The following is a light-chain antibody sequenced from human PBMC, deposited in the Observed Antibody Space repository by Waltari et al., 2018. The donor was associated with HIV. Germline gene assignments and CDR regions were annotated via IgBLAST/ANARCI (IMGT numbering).Light chain of an antibody. Sequence: QSALTQPASVSGSPGQSNTISCTGASSDAGGYDYVSWYQQHPGKAPKLMIYEVTNRPSGSSNRFSGSKSGNTASLTISGLQAEDEADYYCSSYRSSSTFVFGTGTKVTVL. CDR3: SSYRSSSTFV. CDR1: SSDAGGYDY. V-gene: IGLV2-14*03. CDR2: EVT. J-gene: IGLJ1*01.